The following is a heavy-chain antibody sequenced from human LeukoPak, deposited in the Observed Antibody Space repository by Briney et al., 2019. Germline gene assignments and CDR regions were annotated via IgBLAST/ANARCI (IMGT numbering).Heavy chain of an antibody. CDR3: AFRGVIPNYFDY. CDR2: ISAYNGDT. V-gene: IGHV1-18*01. CDR1: GYTFKTYS. J-gene: IGHJ4*02. Sequence: ASVKVSCKASGYTFKTYSFTWVRQAPGQGLEWMGRISAYNGDTNYAQKFQGRVALTADTLTRTGYMELTSLRSDDTAVYYCAFRGVIPNYFDYWGQGSLVTVSS. D-gene: IGHD3-10*01.